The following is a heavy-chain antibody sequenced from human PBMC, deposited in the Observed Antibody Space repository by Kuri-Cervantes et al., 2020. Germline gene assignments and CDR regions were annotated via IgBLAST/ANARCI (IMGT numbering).Heavy chain of an antibody. V-gene: IGHV3-74*01. CDR2: INSDGGST. CDR3: AREQYSDNAFDI. CDR1: GFTFDDYA. D-gene: IGHD1-26*01. Sequence: GGSLRLSCAASGFTFDDYAMHWVRQAPGKGLVWVSHINSDGGSTSYADSVKGRFTISRDNAKNTLYLQMNSLRAEDTAVYYCAREQYSDNAFDIWGQGTMVTVSS. J-gene: IGHJ3*02.